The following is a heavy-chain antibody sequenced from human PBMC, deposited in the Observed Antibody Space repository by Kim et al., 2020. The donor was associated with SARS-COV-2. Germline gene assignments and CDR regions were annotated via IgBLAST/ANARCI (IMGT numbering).Heavy chain of an antibody. V-gene: IGHV1-18*04. CDR1: GYTFTSYG. CDR3: ARDQLIAAAGTGWYFDL. Sequence: ASVKVSCKASGYTFTSYGISWVRQAPGQGLEWMGWISAYNGNTNYAQKLQGRVTMTTDTSTSTAYMELRSLRSDDTAVYYCARDQLIAAAGTGWYFDLWGRGTLVTVSS. CDR2: ISAYNGNT. J-gene: IGHJ2*01. D-gene: IGHD6-13*01.